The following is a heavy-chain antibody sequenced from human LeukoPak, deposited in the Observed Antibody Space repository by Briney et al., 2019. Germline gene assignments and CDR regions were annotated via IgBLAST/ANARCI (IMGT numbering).Heavy chain of an antibody. CDR3: AREVRGCSGGSCMNWFDP. Sequence: SRVTMSLDTSKNQFSLKLTSVTAADTAVYYCAREVRGCSGGSCMNWFDPWGQGTLVTVSS. V-gene: IGHV4-4*06. D-gene: IGHD2-15*01. J-gene: IGHJ5*02.